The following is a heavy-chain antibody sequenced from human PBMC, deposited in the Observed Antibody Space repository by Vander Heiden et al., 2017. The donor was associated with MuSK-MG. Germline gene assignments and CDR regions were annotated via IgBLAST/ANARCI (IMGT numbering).Heavy chain of an antibody. CDR3: AKETYDYGSGSYPYFDY. Sequence: EVQLVEPGGGLVQPGGSLRLSCAASGFTFSSYAMSWVRQAPGKGLEWVSAISGSGGSTYYADSVKGRFTISRDNSKNTLYLQMNSLRAEDTAVYYCAKETYDYGSGSYPYFDYWGQGTLVTVSS. V-gene: IGHV3-23*04. D-gene: IGHD3-10*01. CDR1: GFTFSSYA. J-gene: IGHJ4*02. CDR2: ISGSGGST.